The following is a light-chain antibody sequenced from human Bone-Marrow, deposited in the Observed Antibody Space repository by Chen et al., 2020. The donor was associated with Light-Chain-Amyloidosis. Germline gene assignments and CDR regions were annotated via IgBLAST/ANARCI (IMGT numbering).Light chain of an antibody. CDR2: EDS. CDR3: CSSSDTDTLI. Sequence: QSALTQPASVAGSVGQSITISCTGTSTDVGHYNLVSWYQQHPGAAPKLMIYEDSERPSGVSNRVSGSKSGKTASLTISGLQTEDQADYYCCSSSDTDTLIFGTGTRLTVL. CDR1: STDVGHYNL. J-gene: IGLJ2*01. V-gene: IGLV2-23*01.